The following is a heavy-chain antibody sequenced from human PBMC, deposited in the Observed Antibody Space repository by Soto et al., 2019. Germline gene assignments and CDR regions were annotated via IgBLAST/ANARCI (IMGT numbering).Heavy chain of an antibody. CDR3: ARDRRITIFGPDYYYGMDV. D-gene: IGHD3-3*01. CDR2: ISAYNGNT. V-gene: IGHV1-18*01. J-gene: IGHJ6*02. CDR1: GYTFTSYG. Sequence: GASVKVSCKASGYTFTSYGISWVRQAPGQGLEWMGWISAYNGNTNYAQKLQGRVTMTTDTSTSTAYMELRSLRSDDTAVYYCARDRRITIFGPDYYYGMDVWGQGTTVTVSS.